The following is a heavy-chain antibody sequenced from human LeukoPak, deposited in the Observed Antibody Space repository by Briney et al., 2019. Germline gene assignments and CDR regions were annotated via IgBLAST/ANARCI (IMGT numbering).Heavy chain of an antibody. Sequence: PGGSLRLSCAASGFTFSSYSMNWVRQAPGKGLEWVSSISSSSSYIYHADSVKGRFTISRDNAKNSLYLQMNSLRAEDTAVYYCARGRSSSDYWGQGTLVTVSS. D-gene: IGHD6-6*01. CDR3: ARGRSSSDY. V-gene: IGHV3-21*01. CDR1: GFTFSSYS. J-gene: IGHJ4*02. CDR2: ISSSSSYI.